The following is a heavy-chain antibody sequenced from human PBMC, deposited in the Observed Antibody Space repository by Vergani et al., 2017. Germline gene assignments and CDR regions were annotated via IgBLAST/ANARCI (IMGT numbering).Heavy chain of an antibody. J-gene: IGHJ1*01. CDR3: ATKSXGTPGCQIGYFRE. Sequence: QVHLVESGGGVVQPGRSLRLSCVVSGFTSSYYGMHWVRQAPGKGLEWLAVISYDGTQKYYADSVKGRFTISRDNSKSTLYLQMNSLRTEDTAVYYCATKSXGTPGCQIGYFREWGQGTLVTVSS. CDR2: ISYDGTQK. D-gene: IGHD1-1*01. CDR1: GFTSSYYG. V-gene: IGHV3-30*03.